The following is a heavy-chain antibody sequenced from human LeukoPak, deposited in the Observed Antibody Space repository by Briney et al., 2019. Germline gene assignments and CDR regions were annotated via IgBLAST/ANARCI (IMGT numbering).Heavy chain of an antibody. Sequence: ASVKVSCKASGYTFTSYDINWVRQATGRGLEWMGWMNPNSGNTGCAQKFQGRVTMTRNTSISTAYMELSSLRSEDTAVYYCARGTGDGEGFDYWGQGTLVTVSS. D-gene: IGHD7-27*01. CDR3: ARGTGDGEGFDY. V-gene: IGHV1-8*01. J-gene: IGHJ4*02. CDR2: MNPNSGNT. CDR1: GYTFTSYD.